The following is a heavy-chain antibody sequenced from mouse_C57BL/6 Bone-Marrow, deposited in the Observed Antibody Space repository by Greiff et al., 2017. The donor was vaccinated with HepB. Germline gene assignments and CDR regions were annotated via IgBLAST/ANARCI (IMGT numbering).Heavy chain of an antibody. Sequence: EVNVVESGGGLVQPGGSLSLSCAASGFTFTDYYMSWVRQPPGKALEWLGFIRNKANGYTTEYSAYVKGRFPISTDNSQSILYLQMNALLAEDSATYYCARLSSYYCSSPFAYWGQGTLVTVSA. CDR2: IRNKANGYTT. CDR1: GFTFTDYY. V-gene: IGHV7-3*01. D-gene: IGHD1-1*01. J-gene: IGHJ3*01. CDR3: ARLSSYYCSSPFAY.